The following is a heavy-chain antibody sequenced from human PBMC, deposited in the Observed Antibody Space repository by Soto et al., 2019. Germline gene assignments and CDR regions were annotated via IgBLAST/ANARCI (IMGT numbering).Heavy chain of an antibody. J-gene: IGHJ6*02. CDR2: IDPSDSYT. CDR3: ARYIPHYGSGSFYYGMDV. V-gene: IGHV5-10-1*01. D-gene: IGHD3-10*01. Sequence: GESLKISCKGSGYSFTSYWISWVRQMPGKGLEWMGRIDPSDSYTNYSPSFQGHVTISADKSISTAYLQWSSLKASDTAMYYCARYIPHYGSGSFYYGMDVWGQGTTVTVSS. CDR1: GYSFTSYW.